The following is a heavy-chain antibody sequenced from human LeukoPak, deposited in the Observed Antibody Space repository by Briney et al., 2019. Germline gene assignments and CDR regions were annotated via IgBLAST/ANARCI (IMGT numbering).Heavy chain of an antibody. V-gene: IGHV3-9*01. D-gene: IGHD1-26*01. CDR2: ISWNSGSI. CDR3: AKDRSPVGATPIDY. CDR1: GFTFDDYA. J-gene: IGHJ4*02. Sequence: GGSLRLSCAASGFTFDDYAMHWVRQASGKGLEWVSGISWNSGSIGYADSVKGRFTISRDNAKNSLYLQMNSLRAEDTALYYCAKDRSPVGATPIDYWGQGTLVTVSS.